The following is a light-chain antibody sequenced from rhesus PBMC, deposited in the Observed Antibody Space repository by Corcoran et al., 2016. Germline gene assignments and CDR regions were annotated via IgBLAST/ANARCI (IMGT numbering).Light chain of an antibody. Sequence: DIQMTQSPSSLSASVGDTVTITCRASQGISSYLAWYQQKQGKAPKLLISKASTLQSGVPSRFSGRGSGTDYTFPISSLQPEDVATYYCQHGYGTPFTFGPGTKLDIK. V-gene: IGKV1-25*01. CDR1: QGISSY. CDR3: QHGYGTPFT. J-gene: IGKJ3*01. CDR2: KAS.